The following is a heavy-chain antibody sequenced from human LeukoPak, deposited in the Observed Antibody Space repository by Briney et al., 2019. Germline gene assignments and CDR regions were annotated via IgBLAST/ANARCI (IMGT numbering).Heavy chain of an antibody. D-gene: IGHD5-12*01. CDR1: GGSISSHY. Sequence: PSETLSLTCTVSGGSISSHYWSWIRQPPGKGLEWIGHTYHSGTTDYNPALKGRVTISVDTSMNQFSLKLSSVTAADTAVYYCARAGGYTGYDPHYFDHWGQGTLVIVSS. V-gene: IGHV4-59*11. J-gene: IGHJ4*02. CDR3: ARAGGYTGYDPHYFDH. CDR2: TYHSGTT.